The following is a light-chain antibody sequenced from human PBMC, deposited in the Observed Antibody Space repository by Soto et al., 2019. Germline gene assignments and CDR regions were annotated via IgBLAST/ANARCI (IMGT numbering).Light chain of an antibody. V-gene: IGKV1-5*03. CDR1: QSISVW. CDR2: KAS. Sequence: IEVTQSPATLSASLGDRVTITCRASQSISVWLAWYQQKAGKAPNLLIYKASRLQSGVPSRFSGSGSETEFTLTISGLQPGDSETYYCQQYNSYSPTFGQGTKVDIK. CDR3: QQYNSYSPT. J-gene: IGKJ1*01.